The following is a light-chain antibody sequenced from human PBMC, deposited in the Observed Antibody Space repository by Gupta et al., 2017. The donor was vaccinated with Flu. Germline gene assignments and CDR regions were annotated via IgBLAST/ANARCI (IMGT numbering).Light chain of an antibody. CDR3: NSYTSSRTLVV. Sequence: QSALTQPASVSESPGQSTTLSCTGTSTDVGGYNYVSWYQQHPGKAPKLIIYDVSNRPSGVSNRFSGSKSGNTASLTISGLQAEDEADYYCNSYTSSRTLVVFGGGTKLTVL. J-gene: IGLJ2*01. CDR2: DVS. V-gene: IGLV2-14*03. CDR1: STDVGGYNY.